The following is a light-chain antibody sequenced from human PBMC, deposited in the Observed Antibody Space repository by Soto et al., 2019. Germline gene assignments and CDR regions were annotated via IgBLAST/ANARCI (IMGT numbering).Light chain of an antibody. J-gene: IGKJ1*01. CDR3: QQYDSPPRT. Sequence: EIMLTQSPGTLSLSPGKRVTLSCRASQSISSTYLAWYQQKPGQAPRLLIYGASSRATGIPDRFSGSGSGTDFTLTISRLEPEDFAVYYCQQYDSPPRTFGQGTKVEVQ. CDR2: GAS. V-gene: IGKV3-20*01. CDR1: QSISSTY.